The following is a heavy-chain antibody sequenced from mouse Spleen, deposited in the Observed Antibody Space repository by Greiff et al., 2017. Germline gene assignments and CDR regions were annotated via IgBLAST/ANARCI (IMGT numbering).Heavy chain of an antibody. V-gene: IGHV5-9*04. J-gene: IGHJ2*01. Sequence: EVQLVESGGGLVKPGGSLKLSCAASGFTFSSYTMSWVRQTPAKRLEWVATISSGGGNTYYPDSVKGRFTISRDNARNTLYLQMSSLRSEDTAMYYCAIYDYDVEDYWGQGTTLTVSS. CDR2: ISSGGGNT. CDR3: AIYDYDVEDY. D-gene: IGHD2-4*01. CDR1: GFTFSSYT.